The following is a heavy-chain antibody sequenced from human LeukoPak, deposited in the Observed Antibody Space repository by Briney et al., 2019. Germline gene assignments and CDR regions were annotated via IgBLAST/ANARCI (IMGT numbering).Heavy chain of an antibody. V-gene: IGHV3-48*03. D-gene: IGHD3-10*01. Sequence: GGSPRLSCAASGFTFSSYEMNWVRRAPGKGLEWVSYISSSGSTIYYADSVKGRFTISRDNAKNSLYLQMNSLRAEDTAVYYCASTDLSSGSYLGYYYGMDVWGQGTTVTVSS. CDR2: ISSSGSTI. CDR3: ASTDLSSGSYLGYYYGMDV. J-gene: IGHJ6*02. CDR1: GFTFSSYE.